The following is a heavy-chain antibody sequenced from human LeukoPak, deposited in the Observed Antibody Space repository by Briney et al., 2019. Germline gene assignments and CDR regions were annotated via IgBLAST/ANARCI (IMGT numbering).Heavy chain of an antibody. J-gene: IGHJ6*02. Sequence: SETLSLTCAVYGGSFSGYYWSWIRQPPGKGLEWIGEINHSGSTNYNPSLKSRVTISVDTSKNQFSLKLSSVTAADTAVYYCARGKPPRLVATVYYYYGMDVWGQGTTVTVSS. D-gene: IGHD5-12*01. V-gene: IGHV4-34*01. CDR1: GGSFSGYY. CDR2: INHSGST. CDR3: ARGKPPRLVATVYYYYGMDV.